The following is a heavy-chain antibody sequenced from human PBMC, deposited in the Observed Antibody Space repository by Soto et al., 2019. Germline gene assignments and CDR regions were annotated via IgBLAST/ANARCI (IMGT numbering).Heavy chain of an antibody. J-gene: IGHJ6*02. Sequence: SVKVSCKASGGTFSSYAISWVRQAPGQGLEWMGGIIPIFGTANYAQKFQGRVTITADESTSTAYMELSSLRSEDTAVYYCARNLGYCSSTSCPPDVYYYYGMDVWGQGTTVTVYS. CDR2: IIPIFGTA. CDR3: ARNLGYCSSTSCPPDVYYYYGMDV. CDR1: GGTFSSYA. V-gene: IGHV1-69*13. D-gene: IGHD2-2*01.